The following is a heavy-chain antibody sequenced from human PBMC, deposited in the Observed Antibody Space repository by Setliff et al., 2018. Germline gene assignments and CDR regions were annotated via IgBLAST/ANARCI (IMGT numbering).Heavy chain of an antibody. D-gene: IGHD3-16*01. J-gene: IGHJ3*01. V-gene: IGHV1-2*04. Sequence: GASVKVSCTTSGYAFTDNYIHWVRQAPGQGLEWMGWINPKTGGTNLAQKFQGWVSMTRDTSITTAYMELSRLTSDDMAVYFCARSDHLVVDGFDVWGQGTMVTVSS. CDR2: INPKTGGT. CDR1: GYAFTDNY. CDR3: ARSDHLVVDGFDV.